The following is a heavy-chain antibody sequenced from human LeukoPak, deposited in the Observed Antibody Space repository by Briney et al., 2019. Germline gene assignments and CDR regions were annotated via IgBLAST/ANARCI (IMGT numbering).Heavy chain of an antibody. CDR3: ARESGKFDY. CDR2: ISGDGVST. Sequence: GGSLRLSCAASGFTFSNYAMSWVREAPGQGLGWVSLISGDGVSTFFADSVKGRFSISRDNSKNSLCLEMSSLRTEDTAMYYCARESGKFDYWGQGTLVAVSS. V-gene: IGHV3-43*02. CDR1: GFTFSNYA. J-gene: IGHJ4*02.